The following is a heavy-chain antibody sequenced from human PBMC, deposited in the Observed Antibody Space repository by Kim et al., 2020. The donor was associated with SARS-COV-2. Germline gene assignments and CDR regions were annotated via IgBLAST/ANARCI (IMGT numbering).Heavy chain of an antibody. CDR3: AKSQYSGRYQRFDY. CDR2: ILDDESNK. CDR1: GFTFSSYG. V-gene: IGHV3-30*18. J-gene: IGHJ4*02. D-gene: IGHD1-26*01. Sequence: GGSLRLSCAASGFTFSSYGMHWVRQAPGKGLEWVAVILDDESNKYYADSVKGRFTISRDNSKNTLYLQMNSLRAEDTAVYYCAKSQYSGRYQRFDYWGQGTLVTVSS.